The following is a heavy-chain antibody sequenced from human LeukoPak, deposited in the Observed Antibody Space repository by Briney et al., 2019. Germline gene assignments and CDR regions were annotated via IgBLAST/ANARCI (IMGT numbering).Heavy chain of an antibody. D-gene: IGHD3-22*01. CDR2: IYSGGST. J-gene: IGHJ4*02. CDR3: ARLRDSSVYYFDY. V-gene: IGHV3-66*01. CDR1: GFTVSSNY. Sequence: GGSLRLSCAASGFTVSSNYMSWVRQAPGKGLEWVSDIYSGGSTYYADSVKGRFTISRDNSKNTLYLQMNSLRAEDTAVYYCARLRDSSVYYFDYWGQGTLVTVSS.